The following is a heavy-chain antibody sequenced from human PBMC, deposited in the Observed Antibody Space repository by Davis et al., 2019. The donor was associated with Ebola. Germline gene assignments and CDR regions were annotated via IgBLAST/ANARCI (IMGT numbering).Heavy chain of an antibody. CDR2: INPHNGNT. Sequence: ASVTVSCKASGYTFTSYAMNWVRQAPGQGLEWMGWINPHNGNTNYAQNVQGRVTMTTDTSTSTAYMEVGILRSDDTALYYCAKETAGIAVASMDVWGKGTTVTVSS. CDR3: AKETAGIAVASMDV. V-gene: IGHV1-18*01. D-gene: IGHD6-19*01. J-gene: IGHJ6*04. CDR1: GYTFTSYA.